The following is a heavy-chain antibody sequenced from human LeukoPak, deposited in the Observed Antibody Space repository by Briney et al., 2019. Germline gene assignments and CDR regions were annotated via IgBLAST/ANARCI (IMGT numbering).Heavy chain of an antibody. D-gene: IGHD1-1*01. CDR1: GYTFTTYY. CDR2: INPSGGTT. V-gene: IGHV1-46*04. Sequence: ASVKLSCKTSGYTFTTYYIHWVRQAPGQGLEWLGIINPSGGTTTYAQKLQGRVTMTGDTSTSTFYMELSSLRFEDTAVYYCARDNTNWSFDYWGQGTLVTVSS. CDR3: ARDNTNWSFDY. J-gene: IGHJ4*02.